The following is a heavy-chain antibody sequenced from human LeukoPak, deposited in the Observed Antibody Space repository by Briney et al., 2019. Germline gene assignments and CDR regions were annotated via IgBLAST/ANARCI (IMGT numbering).Heavy chain of an antibody. CDR2: IWYDGSNK. Sequence: PGRSLRLSCAASGFTFSSYGMHRVRQAPGKGLEWVAVIWYDGSNKYYADSVKGRFTISRDNSKNTLYLQMNSLRAEDTAVYYCASTVTTGAFDIWGQGTMVTVSS. CDR3: ASTVTTGAFDI. CDR1: GFTFSSYG. V-gene: IGHV3-33*01. D-gene: IGHD4-17*01. J-gene: IGHJ3*02.